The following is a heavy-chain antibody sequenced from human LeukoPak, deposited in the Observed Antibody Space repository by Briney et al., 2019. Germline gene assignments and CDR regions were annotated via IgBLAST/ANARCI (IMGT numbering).Heavy chain of an antibody. CDR1: GYTFTNYY. D-gene: IGHD3-3*01. Sequence: ASVKVSCKSSGYTFTNYYIHWVRQAPGQGLEWMGIINPSGGSTTYAQGFQDRVTMTRDTSTSTVYMEMSSLTSGDTAVYYCARDAIENYDFWSGSYYYFDYWGQGTLVTVSS. CDR2: INPSGGST. J-gene: IGHJ4*02. V-gene: IGHV1-46*01. CDR3: ARDAIENYDFWSGSYYYFDY.